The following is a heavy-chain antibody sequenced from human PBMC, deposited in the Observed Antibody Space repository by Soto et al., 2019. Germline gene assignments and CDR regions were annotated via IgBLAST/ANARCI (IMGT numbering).Heavy chain of an antibody. D-gene: IGHD6-13*01. CDR1: GFTFSSYG. Sequence: GGSLSLSCAASGFTFSSYGMHWVRQAPGKGLEWVAVIWYDGSSKYYADSVKGRFTISRDNSKNTLYLQMNSLRAEDTAVYYCERSSVAAARSEFDYWGQGTLVTVSS. CDR3: ERSSVAAARSEFDY. V-gene: IGHV3-33*01. J-gene: IGHJ4*02. CDR2: IWYDGSSK.